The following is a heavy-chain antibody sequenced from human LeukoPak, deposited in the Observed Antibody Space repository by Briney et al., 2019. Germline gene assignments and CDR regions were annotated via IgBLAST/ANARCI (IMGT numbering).Heavy chain of an antibody. CDR1: GYSFTNYW. J-gene: IGHJ3*02. V-gene: IGHV5-51*01. D-gene: IGHD2-2*02. Sequence: GESLKISCKGSGYSFTNYWIGWVRQMPGKGLEWMGIIYPGDSDTRYSPSFQGQVTISADKSITTAYLQWSSLKASDTAMYYCTRKRGEYCRSTSCYSPLDIWGQGTMVIVSS. CDR3: TRKRGEYCRSTSCYSPLDI. CDR2: IYPGDSDT.